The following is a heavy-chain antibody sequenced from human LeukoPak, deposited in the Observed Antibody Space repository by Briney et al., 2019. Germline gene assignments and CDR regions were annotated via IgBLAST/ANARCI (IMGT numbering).Heavy chain of an antibody. CDR2: IKQDGTET. J-gene: IGHJ4*02. CDR1: GLTFNRYW. CDR3: AKDSQRSLWGAGPFDY. D-gene: IGHD3-16*01. Sequence: GGSLRLSCVASGLTFNRYWMSWLRQVPGKGLEWVANIKQDGTETHYVDSVKGRFTISRDNAKNSLYLQMNSLRAEDTALYYCAKDSQRSLWGAGPFDYWGQGTLVTVSS. V-gene: IGHV3-7*03.